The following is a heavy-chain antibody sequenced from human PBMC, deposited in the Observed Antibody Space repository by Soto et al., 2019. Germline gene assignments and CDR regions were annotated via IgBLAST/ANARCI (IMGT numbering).Heavy chain of an antibody. Sequence: QVQLVQSGAEVKKPGSSVKVSCKASGGTFSSYAISWVRQAPGQGLEWMGGIIPIFGTANYAQKFQGRVTIPADISTSTAYRELSSLRSGATAVYYCAREGGVGATTGWDWGQGTLVTVSS. CDR1: GGTFSSYA. J-gene: IGHJ4*02. CDR2: IIPIFGTA. CDR3: AREGGVGATTGWD. D-gene: IGHD1-26*01. V-gene: IGHV1-69*06.